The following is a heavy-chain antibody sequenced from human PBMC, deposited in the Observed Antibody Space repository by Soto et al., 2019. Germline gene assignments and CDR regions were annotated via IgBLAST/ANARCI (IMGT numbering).Heavy chain of an antibody. CDR1: GYSTTSGYY. CDR2: IYNGRSA. D-gene: IGHD2-2*01. V-gene: IGHV4-38-2*01. J-gene: IGHJ4*02. Sequence: SETLSLTCAVSGYSTTSGYYWGWIRQPPGKGLEWIGNIYNGRSAFYNPSLKSRVTISVDTSKNQFSLKLSSVTAADTALYYCIRVSCSSTRCYYFDYWGQGTLVTVSS. CDR3: IRVSCSSTRCYYFDY.